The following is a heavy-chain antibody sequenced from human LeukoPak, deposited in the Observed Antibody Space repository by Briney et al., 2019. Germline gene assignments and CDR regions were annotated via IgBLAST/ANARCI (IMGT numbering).Heavy chain of an antibody. CDR2: ITSSGNTM. Sequence: KTGGSLRLSCVASGFTFSRYSMNWVRQAPGKGLEWVSYITSSGNTMYYAGSVKGRFTISRDNAKNSLYLQMSNLRAEDTAVYFCARGGGLDVWGQGATVTVSS. CDR3: ARGGGLDV. D-gene: IGHD3-16*01. CDR1: GFTFSRYS. J-gene: IGHJ6*02. V-gene: IGHV3-48*01.